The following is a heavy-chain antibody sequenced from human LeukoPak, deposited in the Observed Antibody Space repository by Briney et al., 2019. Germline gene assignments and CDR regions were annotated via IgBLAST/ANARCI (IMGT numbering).Heavy chain of an antibody. CDR1: GYTFTSYS. Sequence: ASVKVSCKASGYTFTSYSMHWLRQAPGQRLEFMGWINAGNGNTKYSQKLQGGVKITRDTSASRGYMELRSLRSEDTAVYYCARGGGEADGYYGMDVWGQGTTVTVSS. CDR2: INAGNGNT. CDR3: ARGGGEADGYYGMDV. D-gene: IGHD2-15*01. J-gene: IGHJ6*02. V-gene: IGHV1-3*01.